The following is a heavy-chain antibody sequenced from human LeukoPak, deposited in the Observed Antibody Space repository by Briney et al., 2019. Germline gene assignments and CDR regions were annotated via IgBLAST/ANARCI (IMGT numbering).Heavy chain of an antibody. CDR1: GFIFSNFW. J-gene: IGHJ4*02. CDR3: ARDGDAYNFDF. D-gene: IGHD5-24*01. V-gene: IGHV3-74*01. CDR2: IYRDGSNT. Sequence: GGSLRLSCAASGFIFSNFWMHWVRQVPGKGLVWVSRIYRDGSNTDYADSVKGRFIISRDNVKNTLYLQMNSLRADDTAVYYCARDGDAYNFDFWGQGALVTVSS.